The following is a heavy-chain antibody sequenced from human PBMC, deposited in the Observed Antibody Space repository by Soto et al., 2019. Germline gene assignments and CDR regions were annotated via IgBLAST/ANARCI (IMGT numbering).Heavy chain of an antibody. J-gene: IGHJ4*02. D-gene: IGHD3-9*01. Sequence: GGSLRLSCAASGFTFSSYAMHWVRQAPGKGLEWVSVISYDGSNKYYADSVKGRFTISRDNSKNTLYLQMNSLRAEDTAVYYCAKRYDILTGHFDYWGQGTLVTVSS. V-gene: IGHV3-30-3*02. CDR2: ISYDGSNK. CDR3: AKRYDILTGHFDY. CDR1: GFTFSSYA.